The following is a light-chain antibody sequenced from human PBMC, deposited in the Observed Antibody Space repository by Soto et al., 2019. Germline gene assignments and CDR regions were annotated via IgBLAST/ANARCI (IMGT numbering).Light chain of an antibody. J-gene: IGKJ5*01. CDR1: QGISNN. V-gene: IGKV1-27*01. CDR2: AAS. CDR3: QKYNSVPIT. Sequence: DIQMTQSPSSVSASVGDRVTITCRASQGISNNLAWYQQKPGKVPKLLIYAASTLQSGVPSRFSGSGSGTDFTLTISSLQPEDVATYYCQKYNSVPITFGQGTRLEIK.